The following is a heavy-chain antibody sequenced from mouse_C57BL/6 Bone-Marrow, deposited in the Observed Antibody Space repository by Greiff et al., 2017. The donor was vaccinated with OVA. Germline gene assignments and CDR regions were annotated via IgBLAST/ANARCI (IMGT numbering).Heavy chain of an antibody. CDR2: SRNKANDYTT. CDR1: GFTFSDFY. CDR3: ARDAIYDGYPGDWYCDV. D-gene: IGHD2-3*01. J-gene: IGHJ1*03. V-gene: IGHV7-1*01. Sequence: EVPVVESGGGLVQSGRSLRLSCATSGFTFSDFYMEWVRQAPGKGLEWIAASRNKANDYTTEYSASVKSRFIVSRDTSQSILYLQMNALRAEDTAIYYCARDAIYDGYPGDWYCDVWGTGTTVTVSA.